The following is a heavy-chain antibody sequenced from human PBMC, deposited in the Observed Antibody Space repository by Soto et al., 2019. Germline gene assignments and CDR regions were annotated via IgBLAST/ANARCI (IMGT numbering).Heavy chain of an antibody. CDR1: GFTFSSYS. J-gene: IGHJ4*02. Sequence: GGSLRLSCAASGFTFSSYSMNWVRQAPGKGLEWVSSISSSSYIYYADSVKGRFTISRDNAKNSLYLQMNSLRAEDTAVYYCARGGKWPPDYDYWGQGTLVTVSS. CDR2: ISSSSYI. D-gene: IGHD5-12*01. V-gene: IGHV3-21*01. CDR3: ARGGKWPPDYDY.